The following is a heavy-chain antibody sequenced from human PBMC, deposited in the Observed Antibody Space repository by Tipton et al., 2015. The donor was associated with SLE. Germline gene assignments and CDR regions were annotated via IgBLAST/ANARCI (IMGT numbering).Heavy chain of an antibody. J-gene: IGHJ2*01. Sequence: SLRLSCAASGFTFSSYEMNWVRQAPGKGLEWVSYISSSGSTIYYADSVKGRFTISRDNAKNSLYLQMNSLRAEDTAVYYCARGLGPGSLISYFDLWGRGTLVTVSS. V-gene: IGHV3-48*03. CDR1: GFTFSSYE. CDR3: ARGLGPGSLISYFDL. D-gene: IGHD3-16*01. CDR2: ISSSGSTI.